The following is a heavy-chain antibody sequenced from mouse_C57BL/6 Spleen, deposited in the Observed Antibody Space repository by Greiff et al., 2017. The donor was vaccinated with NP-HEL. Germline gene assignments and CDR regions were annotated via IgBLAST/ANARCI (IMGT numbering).Heavy chain of an antibody. V-gene: IGHV1-80*01. J-gene: IGHJ2*01. CDR1: GYAFSSYW. D-gene: IGHD1-1*01. CDR3: ARGGITTGFDY. Sequence: QVQLQQSGAELVKPGASVKISCKASGYAFSSYWMNWVKQRPGKGLEWIGQIYPGDGDTNYNGKFKGKATLTADKSSSTAYMQLSSLTSEESAVYFCARGGITTGFDYWGQGTTLTVSS. CDR2: IYPGDGDT.